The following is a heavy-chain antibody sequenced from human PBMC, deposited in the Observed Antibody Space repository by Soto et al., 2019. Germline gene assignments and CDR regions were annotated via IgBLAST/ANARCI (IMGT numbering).Heavy chain of an antibody. CDR1: GFSFSTYA. J-gene: IGHJ4*02. Sequence: GSLRLSCAASGFSFSTYAMSWARQAPGQGLEWVSVIYSGGSTYYADSVKGRFTISRDNSKNTLYLQMNSLRAEDTAVYYCARDYDFWSGLAIDYWGQGTLVTVSS. CDR3: ARDYDFWSGLAIDY. CDR2: IYSGGST. V-gene: IGHV3-66*01. D-gene: IGHD3-3*01.